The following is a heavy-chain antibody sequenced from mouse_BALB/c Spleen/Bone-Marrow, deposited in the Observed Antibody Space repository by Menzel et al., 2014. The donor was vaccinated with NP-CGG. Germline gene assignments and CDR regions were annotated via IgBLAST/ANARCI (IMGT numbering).Heavy chain of an antibody. Sequence: EAKLMESGAELMKPGASVKLSCTASGFNIKDTYMHWVKQRPGQGLEWIGRIDPANGNTKYDPKFQGKATITADTSSNTACLQLSSLTSEDTAVYYCALLYGNYDYWGQGTTLTVSS. CDR2: IDPANGNT. D-gene: IGHD2-10*02. J-gene: IGHJ2*01. V-gene: IGHV14-3*02. CDR3: ALLYGNYDY. CDR1: GFNIKDTY.